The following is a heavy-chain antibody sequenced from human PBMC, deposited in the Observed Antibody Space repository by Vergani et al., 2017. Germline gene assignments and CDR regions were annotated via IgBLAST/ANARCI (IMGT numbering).Heavy chain of an antibody. D-gene: IGHD2-21*02. CDR2: IWYDGSNK. J-gene: IGHJ4*02. Sequence: QVQLVESGGGVVQPGRSLRLSCAASGFTFSSYGMHWVRQAPGKGLEWVAVIWYDGSNKYYADSVKGRFTISRDNSKNTLYLQMNSLRAEDTAVYYCARDGLAYCGGDCHYYFDYWGQGTLVTVSS. CDR1: GFTFSSYG. V-gene: IGHV3-30*19. CDR3: ARDGLAYCGGDCHYYFDY.